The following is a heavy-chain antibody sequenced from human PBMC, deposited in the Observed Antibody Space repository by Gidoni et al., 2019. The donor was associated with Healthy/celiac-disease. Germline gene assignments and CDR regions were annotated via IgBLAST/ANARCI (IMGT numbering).Heavy chain of an antibody. D-gene: IGHD3-10*01. J-gene: IGHJ4*02. CDR1: GFTFSSYS. CDR2: SRSSSSYV. V-gene: IGHV3-21*01. Sequence: EVQLVESGGGLVEPGGYLRLSWAASGFTFSSYSMTWVRQAQGKGLEWVSSSRSSSSYVNYADSVKGRFTISRDKAKNSLYLQMNSRRAEDTAVYYCARECGRGYYGSGYGYWGQGTLVTVSS. CDR3: ARECGRGYYGSGYGY.